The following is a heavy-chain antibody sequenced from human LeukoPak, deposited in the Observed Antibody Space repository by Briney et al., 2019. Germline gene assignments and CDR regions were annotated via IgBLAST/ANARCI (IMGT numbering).Heavy chain of an antibody. CDR1: GFTFSSYA. CDR2: ISYDGSNK. D-gene: IGHD3-22*01. CDR3: ARGGDSSGYRIDY. V-gene: IGHV3-30*01. Sequence: GRSLRLSCAASGFTFSSYAMHWVRQAPGKGLEWVAIISYDGSNKYYADSVKGRFTISRDNSKNTLYLQMNSLRAEDTAVYYCARGGDSSGYRIDYWSQGTLVTVSS. J-gene: IGHJ4*02.